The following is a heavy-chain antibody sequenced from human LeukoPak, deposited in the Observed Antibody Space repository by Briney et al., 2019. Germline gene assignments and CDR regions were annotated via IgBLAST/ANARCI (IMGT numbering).Heavy chain of an antibody. CDR2: MNPNSGNT. Sequence: EASVKVSCKASGYIFTQYGIIWVRQATGQGLEWMGWMNPNSGNTGYAQKFQGRVTITRNTSISTAYMELSSLRSEDTAVYYCARGRYCSSTSCYFSWVLNWFDPWGQGTLVTVSS. CDR1: GYIFTQYG. CDR3: ARGRYCSSTSCYFSWVLNWFDP. V-gene: IGHV1-8*03. D-gene: IGHD2-2*01. J-gene: IGHJ5*02.